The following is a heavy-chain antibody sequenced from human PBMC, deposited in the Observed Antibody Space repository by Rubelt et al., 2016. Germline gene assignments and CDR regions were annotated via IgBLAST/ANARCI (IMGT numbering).Heavy chain of an antibody. Sequence: QVQLVQSGAEVKKPGASVKVSCKASGYTFTNYDFNWVRQATGQGLEWMGWMNADRGNTGYAQKFQGRLTMTRNNLSSQAYREVGSLGPEDTAVYYCARDLTTVTTEVYWGQGTLVTVSS. CDR2: MNADRGNT. CDR3: ARDLTTVTTEVY. CDR1: GYTFTNYD. D-gene: IGHD4-17*01. J-gene: IGHJ4*02. V-gene: IGHV1-8*01.